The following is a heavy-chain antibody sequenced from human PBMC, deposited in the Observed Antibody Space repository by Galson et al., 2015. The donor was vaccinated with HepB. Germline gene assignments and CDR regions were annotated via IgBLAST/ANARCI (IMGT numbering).Heavy chain of an antibody. V-gene: IGHV3-74*01. Sequence: SLRLSCAASGFTFSSYWMHWVRQAPGKGLVWVSRINSDGSSTSYADSVKGRFTISRDNAKDTLYLQMNSLRAEDTAVYYCARGQYSSSWYGGPDYWGQGTLVTVSS. D-gene: IGHD6-13*01. CDR3: ARGQYSSSWYGGPDY. CDR2: INSDGSST. CDR1: GFTFSSYW. J-gene: IGHJ4*02.